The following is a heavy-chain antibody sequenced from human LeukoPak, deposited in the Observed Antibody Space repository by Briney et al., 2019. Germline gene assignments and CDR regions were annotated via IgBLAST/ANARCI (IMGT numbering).Heavy chain of an antibody. CDR2: IYSGGST. D-gene: IGHD3-22*01. Sequence: GGSLRLSCAASGFTFSSYAMSWVRQAPGKGLEWVSVIYSGGSTYYADSVKGRFTISRDNSKNTLYLQMNSLRAEDTAVYYCAKNYYDSSGYYYWFDYWGQGTLVTVSS. CDR1: GFTFSSYA. CDR3: AKNYYDSSGYYYWFDY. J-gene: IGHJ4*02. V-gene: IGHV3-66*01.